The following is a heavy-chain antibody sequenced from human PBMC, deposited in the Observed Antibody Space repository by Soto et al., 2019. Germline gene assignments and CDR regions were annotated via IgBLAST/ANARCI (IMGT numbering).Heavy chain of an antibody. D-gene: IGHD5-18*01. J-gene: IGHJ6*02. Sequence: SGTLSLTCTVSGGSISRSSYYWGWIRQPPGKGLEWIGSIFYSGSTYYNPSLKSRVTISVDTSKNQFSLKLSSVTAADTAMYYCVCVFSGGYGYGFYYYGMDVWGQGTTVT. CDR2: IFYSGST. V-gene: IGHV4-39*01. CDR3: VCVFSGGYGYGFYYYGMDV. CDR1: GGSISRSSYY.